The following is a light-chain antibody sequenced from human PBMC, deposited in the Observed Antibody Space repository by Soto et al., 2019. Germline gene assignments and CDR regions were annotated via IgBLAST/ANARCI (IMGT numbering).Light chain of an antibody. V-gene: IGKV3-15*01. CDR2: RAS. Sequence: EIVLTQSPATLSVSPGERATLSCTASHCVCSNVAWFQQRPGQAPRLLIYRASTRATGAPARFSGSGSGTEFTLTITRLQPEDFAVYYCQQYRNLWTFGQGTKVDIK. CDR3: QQYRNLWT. J-gene: IGKJ1*01. CDR1: HCVCSN.